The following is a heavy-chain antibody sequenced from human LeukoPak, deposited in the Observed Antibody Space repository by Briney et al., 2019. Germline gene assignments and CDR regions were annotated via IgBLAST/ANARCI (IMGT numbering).Heavy chain of an antibody. D-gene: IGHD3-22*01. CDR1: GFTFSSYS. Sequence: GGSLRLSCAASGFTFSSYSMNWVRQAPGKGLEWVSSISSSSSYIYYADSVKGRFTISRDNAKNSLYLQMNRLRAEDTAVYYCAGQYDSSGYYPNWFDPWGQGTLVTVSS. CDR2: ISSSSSYI. J-gene: IGHJ5*02. CDR3: AGQYDSSGYYPNWFDP. V-gene: IGHV3-21*01.